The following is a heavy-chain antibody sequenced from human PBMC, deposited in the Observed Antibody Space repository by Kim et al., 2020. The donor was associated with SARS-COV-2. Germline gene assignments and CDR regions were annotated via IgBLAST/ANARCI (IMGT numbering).Heavy chain of an antibody. V-gene: IGHV3-30-3*01. CDR3: ARERPDCSSTTCYAQIDY. CDR1: GFTFRSYA. CDR2: ISYDGSNK. D-gene: IGHD2-2*01. Sequence: GGSLRLSCAASGFTFRSYAMHWVRQAPGKGLEWVAVISYDGSNKYYADSVKGRFTISRDNSKNTLFLQMNSLRTEDTAFYYCARERPDCSSTTCYAQIDYWGRGTLVTVSS. J-gene: IGHJ4*02.